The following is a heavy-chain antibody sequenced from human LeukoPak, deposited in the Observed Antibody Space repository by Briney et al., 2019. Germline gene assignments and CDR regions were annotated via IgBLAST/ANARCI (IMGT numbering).Heavy chain of an antibody. CDR2: ISYDGSNK. CDR3: ARGEYTATPPGYYFDY. CDR1: GFTFSSYA. J-gene: IGHJ4*02. Sequence: AGGSLRLSCAASGFTFSSYAMHWVRQAPGKGLEWVAVISYDGSNKYYADSVKGRFTISRDNSTHTLYLQMNSLRAEDTAVYYCARGEYTATPPGYYFDYWGQGTLVTVSS. V-gene: IGHV3-30*04. D-gene: IGHD2-15*01.